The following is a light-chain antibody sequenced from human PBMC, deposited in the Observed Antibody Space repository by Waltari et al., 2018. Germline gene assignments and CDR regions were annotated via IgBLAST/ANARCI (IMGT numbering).Light chain of an antibody. CDR2: DVI. CDR1: SGDVGGYNS. J-gene: IGLJ1*01. Sequence: QSALPQPASVSGSPGQSITLSCTGTSGDVGGYNSVSWYQQHPGKAPKLMIYDVINRPSGVSNRFSGSKSGNTASLTISGLQAEDEADYYCCSYTSSNTYVFGTGTKVTVL. CDR3: CSYTSSNTYV. V-gene: IGLV2-14*03.